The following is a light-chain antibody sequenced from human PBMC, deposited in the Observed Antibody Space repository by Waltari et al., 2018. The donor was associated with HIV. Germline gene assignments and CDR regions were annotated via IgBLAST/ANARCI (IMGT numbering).Light chain of an antibody. V-gene: IGKV3-15*01. CDR1: QSISAK. CDR3: QQYDDGPRGIT. Sequence: EISMTQTPPTLSVSPGHSVTLSCRASQSISAKVAWYQQRPRPAPRLLSYEAATRPTGIPARFSGSGYGTEFTLTISSLQSEDFATYFCQQYDDGPRGITFGQGTMLEIK. CDR2: EAA. J-gene: IGKJ2*01.